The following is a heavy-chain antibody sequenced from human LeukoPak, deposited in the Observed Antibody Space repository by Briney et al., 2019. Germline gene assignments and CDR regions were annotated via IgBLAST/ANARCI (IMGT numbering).Heavy chain of an antibody. D-gene: IGHD5-12*01. Sequence: ASVKVSCKASGYTFTGYYMHWVRQAPGQGLEWMGWINPNSGDTKYSQKFQGRVTMTRDTSISTAYMELSSLRSEDTAVYYCATDGARGYSGYETSYDYWGQGTLVTVSS. V-gene: IGHV1-2*02. CDR1: GYTFTGYY. CDR2: INPNSGDT. J-gene: IGHJ4*02. CDR3: ATDGARGYSGYETSYDY.